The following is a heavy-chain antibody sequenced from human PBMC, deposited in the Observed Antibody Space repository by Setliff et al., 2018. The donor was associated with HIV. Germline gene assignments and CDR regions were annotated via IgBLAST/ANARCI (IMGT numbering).Heavy chain of an antibody. D-gene: IGHD2-15*01. Sequence: ETLSLTCTVSGDSIGYYYWSWIRQPAGRGLEWMGRIHTSGSTNYNPSLTSRVTLSVDTSKNQFFLKLTSLSAADTAVYYCARDRIEVVVDGPHDVFDVWGRGTTVTVS. CDR3: ARDRIEVVVDGPHDVFDV. CDR1: GDSIGYYY. CDR2: IHTSGST. V-gene: IGHV4-4*07. J-gene: IGHJ3*01.